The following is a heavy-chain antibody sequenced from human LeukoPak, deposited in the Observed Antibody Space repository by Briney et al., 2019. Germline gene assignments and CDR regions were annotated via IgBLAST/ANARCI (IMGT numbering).Heavy chain of an antibody. Sequence: SGPAQAILTQPLTLTCTFSGFSLRNGGKGVGWIRQPPGKALEWLALIYWNDEKRYSPSLRSRLTITKDTSKNQVVLTVTNMDPVDTATYYCAHRGYGDYPITNWCDPWGQGTLVTVSS. V-gene: IGHV2-5*01. J-gene: IGHJ5*02. CDR3: AHRGYGDYPITNWCDP. CDR1: GFSLRNGGKG. CDR2: IYWNDEK. D-gene: IGHD4-17*01.